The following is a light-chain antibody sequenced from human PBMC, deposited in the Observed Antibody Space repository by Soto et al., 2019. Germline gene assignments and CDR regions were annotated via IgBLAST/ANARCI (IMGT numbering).Light chain of an antibody. Sequence: DIQMTQSPSSLSASVGDRVTITCRASQSISSYLNWYQQKPGKAPKLLIYAASSLQSGVPSRFRGSGSGTDFTLIISSLQPEDFATYYCHQTYSTPQTFCQGTKLEIK. V-gene: IGKV1-39*01. CDR3: HQTYSTPQT. J-gene: IGKJ2*01. CDR1: QSISSY. CDR2: AAS.